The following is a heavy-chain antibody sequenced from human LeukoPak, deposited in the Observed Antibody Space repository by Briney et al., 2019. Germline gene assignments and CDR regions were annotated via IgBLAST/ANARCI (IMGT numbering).Heavy chain of an antibody. CDR2: IYSGGST. V-gene: IGHV3-53*01. Sequence: PGGSLRLSCAASGFTVSSNYMSWVRQAPGKGLEWVSVIYSGGSTYYADSVKGRFTISRDNSKNTLYLQMNSLRAEDTAVYYCARAVAGTVYYYGMDVWGQGTTVTVSS. D-gene: IGHD6-19*01. CDR1: GFTVSSNY. CDR3: ARAVAGTVYYYGMDV. J-gene: IGHJ6*02.